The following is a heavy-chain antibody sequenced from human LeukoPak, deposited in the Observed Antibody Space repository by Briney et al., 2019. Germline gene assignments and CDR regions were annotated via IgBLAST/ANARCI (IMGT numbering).Heavy chain of an antibody. D-gene: IGHD4-17*01. CDR3: AKGHGHYSWHHFDA. CDR2: AQGSDSST. Sequence: GGSLRLSCAASGFNFISYIMGWVRQAPGKGLEWVSSAQGSDSSTYYAASVKGRFTISRDNSKNTLYLQMNSLRDDDTAIYYSAKGHGHYSWHHFDAWGQGALVTVSS. J-gene: IGHJ5*02. CDR1: GFNFISYI. V-gene: IGHV3-23*01.